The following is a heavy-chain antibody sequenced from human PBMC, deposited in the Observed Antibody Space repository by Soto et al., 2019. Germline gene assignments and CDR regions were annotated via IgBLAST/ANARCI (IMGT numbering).Heavy chain of an antibody. D-gene: IGHD6-13*01. CDR3: ARVSAAGSGDAFDI. CDR2: INSDGSST. V-gene: IGHV3-74*01. CDR1: GFTFSSYW. J-gene: IGHJ3*02. Sequence: GGSLRLSCAASGFTFSSYWMHWVRQAPGKGLVWVSRINSDGSSTSYADSVKGRFTISRDNAKNTLYLQMNSLRAEDTAVYYCARVSAAGSGDAFDIWGQGTMVTVSS.